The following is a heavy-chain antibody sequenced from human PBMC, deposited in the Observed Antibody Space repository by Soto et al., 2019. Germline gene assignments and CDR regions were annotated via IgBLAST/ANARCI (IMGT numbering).Heavy chain of an antibody. Sequence: VASVKVSCKASGYTFTSYGISWVRQAPGQGLEWMGWISAFNGNTYYAQKLQGRVTMTTDTSTSTAYMELRSLRSDDTAVYYCARNYVSSGIGRHFSIWGQGTLVTVSS. CDR3: ARNYVSSGIGRHFSI. CDR2: ISAFNGNT. J-gene: IGHJ4*02. D-gene: IGHD3-22*01. V-gene: IGHV1-18*01. CDR1: GYTFTSYG.